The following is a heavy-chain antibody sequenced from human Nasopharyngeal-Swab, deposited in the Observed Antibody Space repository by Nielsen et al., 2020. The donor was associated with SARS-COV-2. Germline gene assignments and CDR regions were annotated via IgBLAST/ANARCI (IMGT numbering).Heavy chain of an antibody. CDR1: GFTLSNYN. CDR2: IDSSSRTI. V-gene: IGHV3-48*04. CDR3: ARDDDFWSGYSNGMDV. Sequence: GGSLRLSCAASGFTLSNYNMNWVRQAPGKGLEWIAYIDSSSRTIYYADSLKGRFTISRDNAKNSLYLQMNSLRAEDTAVYYCARDDDFWSGYSNGMDVWGQGTTVTVSS. J-gene: IGHJ6*02. D-gene: IGHD3-3*01.